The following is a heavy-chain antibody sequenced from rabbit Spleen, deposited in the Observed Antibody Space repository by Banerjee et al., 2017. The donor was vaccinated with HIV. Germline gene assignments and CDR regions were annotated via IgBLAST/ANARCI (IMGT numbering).Heavy chain of an antibody. J-gene: IGHJ4*01. D-gene: IGHD2-1*01. CDR1: GFSFSSSYY. CDR3: ARDSSSIYGAAGDANL. CDR2: IYTGSGGTT. Sequence: QEQLEESGGGLVQPEGSLTLTCTASGFSFSSSYYMCWVRQAPGKGLEWIACIYTGSGGTTYYASWAKGRFTISKTSSTTVTLKMTSLTAADTATYFCARDSSSIYGAAGDANLWGQGTLVTVS. V-gene: IGHV1S45*01.